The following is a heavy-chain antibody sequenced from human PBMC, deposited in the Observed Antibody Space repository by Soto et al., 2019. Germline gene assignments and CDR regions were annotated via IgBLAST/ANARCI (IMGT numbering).Heavy chain of an antibody. J-gene: IGHJ5*02. Sequence: SETLSLTCTVSGGSISSYYWSWIRQPPGKGLEWIGYIYYSGSTNYNPSLKSRVTISVDTSKNQFSLKLSSVTAADTAVYYCARVSIAGVCLAPWGQGTLVTVSS. CDR3: ARVSIAGVCLAP. CDR1: GGSISSYY. V-gene: IGHV4-59*01. D-gene: IGHD6-13*01. CDR2: IYYSGST.